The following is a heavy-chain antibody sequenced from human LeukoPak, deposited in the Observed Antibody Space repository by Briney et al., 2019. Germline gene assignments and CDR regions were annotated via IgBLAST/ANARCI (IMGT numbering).Heavy chain of an antibody. D-gene: IGHD3-16*02. CDR3: ARIRYDYVWGSYHYFDY. J-gene: IGHJ4*02. CDR1: GGSISNYY. Sequence: PSETLSLTCTVSGGSISNYYWNWIRQPPGRGLEWIGYIYYSGTTNYNPSLKSRVSMSVDTSKNQFSLKLSSVTAADTAVYYCARIRYDYVWGSYHYFDYWGQGTLVTVSS. CDR2: IYYSGTT. V-gene: IGHV4-59*01.